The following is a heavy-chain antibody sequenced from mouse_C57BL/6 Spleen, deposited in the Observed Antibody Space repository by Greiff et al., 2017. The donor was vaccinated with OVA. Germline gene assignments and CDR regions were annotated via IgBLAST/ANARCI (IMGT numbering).Heavy chain of an antibody. CDR2: FHPYNDDT. V-gene: IGHV1-47*01. CDR3: ARASDDYGAGFAY. D-gene: IGHD2-4*01. CDR1: GYTFTTYP. J-gene: IGHJ3*01. Sequence: VKLMESGAELVKPGASVKMSCKASGYTFTTYPIEWMKQNHGKSLEWIGNFHPYNDDTKYNEKFKGKATLTVEKSSSTVYLELSRLTSDDSAVYYCARASDDYGAGFAYWGQGTLVTVSA.